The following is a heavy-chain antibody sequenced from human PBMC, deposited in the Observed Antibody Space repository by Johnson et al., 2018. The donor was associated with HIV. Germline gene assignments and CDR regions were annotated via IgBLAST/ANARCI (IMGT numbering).Heavy chain of an antibody. D-gene: IGHD4-17*01. CDR3: ARVLGDYAYHI. V-gene: IGHV3-11*04. Sequence: QVQLVESGGGVVQPRRSLRLSCAASGFTFSDYYMSWIRQAPGKGLEWVSYISSSGSTIYYADSVKGRFTISSDNAKNSLYLQMNSLRVEDTAVYYCARVLGDYAYHIWGQGTMVTVSS. CDR1: GFTFSDYY. J-gene: IGHJ3*02. CDR2: ISSSGSTI.